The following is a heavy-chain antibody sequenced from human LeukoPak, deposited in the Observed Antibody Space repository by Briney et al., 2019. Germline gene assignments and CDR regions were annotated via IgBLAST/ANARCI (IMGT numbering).Heavy chain of an antibody. D-gene: IGHD2-21*02. CDR3: ARDPPYCGGDCYSAPFDY. CDR2: INSDGSST. V-gene: IGHV3-74*01. J-gene: IGHJ4*02. Sequence: QTGGSLRLSCAASGFTFSSYWMHWVRQAPGKGLVWVSRINSDGSSTSYADSVKGRFTISRDNAKNTLYLQMNSLRAEDTAVHYCARDPPYCGGDCYSAPFDYWGQGTLVTVSS. CDR1: GFTFSSYW.